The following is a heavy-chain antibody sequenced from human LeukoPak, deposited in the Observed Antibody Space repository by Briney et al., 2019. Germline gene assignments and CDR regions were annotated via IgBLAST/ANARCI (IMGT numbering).Heavy chain of an antibody. V-gene: IGHV1-18*01. CDR1: GYTFTSYG. CDR2: ISAYNGNT. J-gene: IGHJ4*02. CDR3: ARRSYYYDSSGYYTYFDY. Sequence: GASVKVSCKASGYTFTSYGISWVRQAPGQGLEWMGWISAYNGNTNYAQKLQGRVTMTTDTSTSTAYMELRSLRSDDTAVYYCARRSYYYDSSGYYTYFDYWGQGTLVTVSS. D-gene: IGHD3-22*01.